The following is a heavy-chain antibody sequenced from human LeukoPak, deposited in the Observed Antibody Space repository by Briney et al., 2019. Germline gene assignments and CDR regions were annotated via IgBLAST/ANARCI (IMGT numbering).Heavy chain of an antibody. CDR3: ARDFRETYYYGSGSYSYYYGMDV. CDR2: ISAYNGNT. Sequence: ASVKVSCKASGYTFTSYGISWVRQAPGQGLEWMGWISAYNGNTNYAQKLQGRVTMTTDTSTSTAYMELRSLRSDDTAVYYCARDFRETYYYGSGSYSYYYGMDVWGQGTTVTVSS. V-gene: IGHV1-18*01. D-gene: IGHD3-10*01. J-gene: IGHJ6*02. CDR1: GYTFTSYG.